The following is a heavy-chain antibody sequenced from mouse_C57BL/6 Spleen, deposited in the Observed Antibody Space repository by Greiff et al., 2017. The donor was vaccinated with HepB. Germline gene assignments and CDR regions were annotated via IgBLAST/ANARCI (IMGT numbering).Heavy chain of an antibody. CDR1: GYTFTSYW. J-gene: IGHJ3*01. CDR3: ASNYGSSQAWFAY. CDR2: IHPNSGST. Sequence: QVQLQQPGAELVKPGASVKLSCKASGYTFTSYWMHWVKQRPGQGLEWIGMIHPNSGSTNYNEKFKSKATLTVDKSSSTAYMQLSSLTSEDSAVYYCASNYGSSQAWFAYWGQGTLVTVSA. D-gene: IGHD1-1*01. V-gene: IGHV1-64*01.